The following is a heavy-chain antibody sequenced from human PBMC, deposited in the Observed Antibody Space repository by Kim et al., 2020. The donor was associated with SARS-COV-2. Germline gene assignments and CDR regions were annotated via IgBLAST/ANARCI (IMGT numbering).Heavy chain of an antibody. J-gene: IGHJ6*02. CDR2: IPSSSTYI. V-gene: IGHV3-21*01. D-gene: IGHD3-16*01. CDR1: GFTFSTYT. CDR3: ARDMGGGLVDHYYFYGMDV. Sequence: GGSLRLSCAASGFTFSTYTMNWVRQAPGKGLEWVSSIPSSSTYIYYADSVKGRFTVSRDNAKNSLYLQMNSLRDEDTAVYYCARDMGGGLVDHYYFYGMDVWGQGTTVTVSS.